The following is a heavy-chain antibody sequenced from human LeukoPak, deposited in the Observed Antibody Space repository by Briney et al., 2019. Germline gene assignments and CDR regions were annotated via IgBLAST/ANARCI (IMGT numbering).Heavy chain of an antibody. CDR3: ERDLGGQQLVEDCFDY. J-gene: IGHJ4*02. CDR2: ISYDGSNK. CDR1: GFTFSSYA. Sequence: GGSLRLSCAASGFTFSSYAMHWVRQAPGKGLEWVAVISYDGSNKYYADSVKGRFTISRDNSKNTLYLQMNSLRAEDTAVYYCERDLGGQQLVEDCFDYWGQGTLFTVSS. D-gene: IGHD6-13*01. V-gene: IGHV3-30*04.